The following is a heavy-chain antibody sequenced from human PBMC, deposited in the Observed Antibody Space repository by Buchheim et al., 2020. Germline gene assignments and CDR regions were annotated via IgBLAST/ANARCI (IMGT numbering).Heavy chain of an antibody. CDR3: AKDQYYDFVRD. Sequence: QVLLVESGGGVVQPGRSLRLSCAASGFTFSSYGMHWVRQAPGKGMEWVAFIRYDGSNKYYEDSVKGRFTISRDNSKNKLYLQMNSLRAEDTAVYYCAKDQYYDFVRDWGQRTL. J-gene: IGHJ4*02. D-gene: IGHD3-3*01. CDR2: IRYDGSNK. V-gene: IGHV3-30*02. CDR1: GFTFSSYG.